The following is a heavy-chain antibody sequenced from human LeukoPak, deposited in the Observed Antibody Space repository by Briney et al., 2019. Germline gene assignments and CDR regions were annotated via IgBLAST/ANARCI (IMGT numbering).Heavy chain of an antibody. Sequence: PGGSLRLSCAASGFTFSSYAMSWVRQAPWKGLEWVSSISSSSSYIYYADSVKGRFTISRDNAKNSLYLQMNSLRAEDTAVYYCARITMVRGVNRWGQGTLVTVSS. CDR1: GFTFSSYA. D-gene: IGHD3-10*01. J-gene: IGHJ4*02. V-gene: IGHV3-21*01. CDR2: ISSSSSYI. CDR3: ARITMVRGVNR.